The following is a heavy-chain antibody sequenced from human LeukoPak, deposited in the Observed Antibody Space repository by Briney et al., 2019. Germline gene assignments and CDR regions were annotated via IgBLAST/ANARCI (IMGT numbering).Heavy chain of an antibody. CDR1: GFTFSSYG. CDR3: ARDPSARPENYYYYGMDV. J-gene: IGHJ6*02. Sequence: PGGSLRLSCAASGFTFSSYGMHWVRQAPGKGLEWVAVIWYDGSNKYYADSVKGRFTISRDNSKNTLYLQMNSLRAEDTAVYYCARDPSARPENYYYYGMDVWGQGTTVTVSS. CDR2: IWYDGSNK. V-gene: IGHV3-33*01. D-gene: IGHD6-25*01.